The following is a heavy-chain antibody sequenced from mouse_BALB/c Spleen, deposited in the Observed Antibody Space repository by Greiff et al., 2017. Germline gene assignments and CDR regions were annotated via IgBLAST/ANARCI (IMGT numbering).Heavy chain of an antibody. J-gene: IGHJ3*01. CDR3: ARCYDGSSAWFAY. CDR1: GFTFSSFG. CDR2: ISSGSSTI. D-gene: IGHD1-1*01. V-gene: IGHV5-17*02. Sequence: EVKLVESGGGLVQPGGSRKLSCAASGFTFSSFGMHWVRQAPEKGLEWVAYISSGSSTIYYADTVKGRFTISRDNPKNTLFLQMTSLRAEDTAMYYCARCYDGSSAWFAYWGQGTLVTVSA.